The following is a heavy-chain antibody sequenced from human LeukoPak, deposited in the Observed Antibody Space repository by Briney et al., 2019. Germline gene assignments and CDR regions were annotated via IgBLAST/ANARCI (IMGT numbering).Heavy chain of an antibody. CDR2: IRDKANSYST. CDR1: GFTFSDYY. J-gene: IGHJ4*02. CDR3: ARASEYYYGSGSYNAGPHYGY. V-gene: IGHV3-72*01. Sequence: GGSLRLSCAASGFTFSDYYMDWVRQAPGKGLEWVGRIRDKANSYSTEYAASVKGRFTISRDNAKNSLYLQMNSLRAEDTAVYYCARASEYYYGSGSYNAGPHYGYWGQGTLVTVSS. D-gene: IGHD3-10*01.